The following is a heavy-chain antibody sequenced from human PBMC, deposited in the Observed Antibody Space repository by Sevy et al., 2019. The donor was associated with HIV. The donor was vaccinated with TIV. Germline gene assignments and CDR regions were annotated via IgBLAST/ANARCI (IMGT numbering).Heavy chain of an antibody. V-gene: IGHV5-51*01. J-gene: IGHJ5*02. D-gene: IGHD3-22*01. CDR1: GYSFTSYW. CDR2: IYPGDSDT. Sequence: GESLKISCKGSGYSFTSYWIGWVRQMPGKRLEWMGIIYPGDSDTRYSPSFQGQVTISADKSISTAYLQWSSLKASDTAMYYCARQPYYYDSSGYYMGNNWFDPWGQGTLVTVSS. CDR3: ARQPYYYDSSGYYMGNNWFDP.